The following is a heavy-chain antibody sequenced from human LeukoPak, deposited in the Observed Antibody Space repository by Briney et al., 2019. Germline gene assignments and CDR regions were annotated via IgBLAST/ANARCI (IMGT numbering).Heavy chain of an antibody. J-gene: IGHJ6*03. V-gene: IGHV4-61*02. CDR1: GGSISSGSYY. CDR3: ARGGAATRYYYYYMDV. D-gene: IGHD2-15*01. Sequence: PSQTLSLTCTVSGGSISSGSYYWSWIRQPAGKGLEWIGRIYTSGSTNYNPSLKSRVTISVDASKNQFSLKLSSVTAADTAVYYCARGGAATRYYYYYMDVWGKGTTVTVSS. CDR2: IYTSGST.